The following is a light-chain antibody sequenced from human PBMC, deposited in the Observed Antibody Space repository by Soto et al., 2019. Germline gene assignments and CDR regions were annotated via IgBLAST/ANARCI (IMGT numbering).Light chain of an antibody. CDR3: QQYNDWPLT. V-gene: IGKV3-15*01. CDR2: GAS. CDR1: QSVSSN. Sequence: EIVMTQSPATLSVSPGERATLSCRASQSVSSNLAWYQHRPGQAPRLLIYGASTRATGVPARFSGSGSGTEFTLTISSLQSEDFAVYYCQQYNDWPLTLGGGTKVDIK. J-gene: IGKJ4*01.